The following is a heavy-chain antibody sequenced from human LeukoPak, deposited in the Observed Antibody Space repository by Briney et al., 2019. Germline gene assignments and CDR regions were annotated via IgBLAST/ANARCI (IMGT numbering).Heavy chain of an antibody. CDR3: ARWRRYDFWSGYYSRYYYYGMDV. CDR1: GGSFSGYY. V-gene: IGHV4-34*01. CDR2: INHSGGT. Sequence: SETLSLTCAVYGGSFSGYYWSWIRQPPGKGLEWIGEINHSGGTNYNPSLKSRVTISVDTSKNQFSLKLSSVTAADTAVYYCARWRRYDFWSGYYSRYYYYGMDVWGQGTTVTVSS. J-gene: IGHJ6*02. D-gene: IGHD3-3*01.